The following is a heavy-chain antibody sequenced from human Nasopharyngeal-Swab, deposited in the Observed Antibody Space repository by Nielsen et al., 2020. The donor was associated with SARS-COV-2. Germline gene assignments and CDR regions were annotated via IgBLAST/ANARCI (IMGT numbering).Heavy chain of an antibody. Sequence: WIRQPPGKGLEWIGEIFHSGSTNYNPSLMRRVTISVDTPKNQFSLKLSSVTAANTAVYYCAREGPAIWFGEYETSKSGMDVWGQGTTVTVSS. CDR2: IFHSGST. CDR3: AREGPAIWFGEYETSKSGMDV. J-gene: IGHJ6*02. V-gene: IGHV4-4*02. D-gene: IGHD3-10*01.